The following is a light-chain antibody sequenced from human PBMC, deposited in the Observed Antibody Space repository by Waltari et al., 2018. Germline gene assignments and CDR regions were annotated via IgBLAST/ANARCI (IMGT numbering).Light chain of an antibody. J-gene: IGLJ2*01. CDR1: TRGTKR. CDR2: LDS. CDR3: QVWDSTSDHVV. Sequence: SYRLTQPPSVPVAPGKTARRSCGGDTRGTKRVHWYQHRPGQAPALVIYLDSDRPSGVSERFSGSNSGNTATLTIIRVEVGDEADYYCQVWDSTSDHVVFGGGTKLTVL. V-gene: IGLV3-21*04.